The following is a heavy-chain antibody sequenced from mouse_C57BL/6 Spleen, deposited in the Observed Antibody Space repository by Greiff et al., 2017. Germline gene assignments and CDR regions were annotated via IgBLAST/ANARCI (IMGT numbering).Heavy chain of an antibody. CDR1: GYSITSGYY. CDR3: ARASTVVGYFDY. D-gene: IGHD1-1*01. Sequence: EVKLQESGPGLVKPSQSLSLTCSVTGYSITSGYYWNWIRQFPGNKLEWMGYISYDGSNNYNPSLKNRISITRDTSKNQFFLKLNSVTTEDTATYYCARASTVVGYFDYWGQGTTLTVSS. V-gene: IGHV3-6*01. J-gene: IGHJ2*01. CDR2: ISYDGSN.